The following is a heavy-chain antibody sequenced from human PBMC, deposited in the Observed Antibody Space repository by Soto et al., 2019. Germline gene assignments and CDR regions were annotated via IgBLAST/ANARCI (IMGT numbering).Heavy chain of an antibody. D-gene: IGHD2-2*01. CDR3: AINYDVGYCSSTSCRNNPYYYGMDV. CDR2: FDPSDSYT. CDR1: GYCFTRYW. V-gene: IGHV5-10-1*01. Sequence: GESLKISCKGAGYCFTRYWISCVRQTTGQGLCWMGRFDPSDSYTHYSPSFQGHVTISADKSISTAYLQWSSLKASDTAMYYGAINYDVGYCSSTSCRNNPYYYGMDVWGQGTTVTVSS. J-gene: IGHJ6*02.